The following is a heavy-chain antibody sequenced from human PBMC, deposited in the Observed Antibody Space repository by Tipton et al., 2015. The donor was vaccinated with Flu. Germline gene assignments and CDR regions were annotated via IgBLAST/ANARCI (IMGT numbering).Heavy chain of an antibody. CDR1: GYYISSGFY. J-gene: IGHJ4*02. V-gene: IGHV4-38-2*01. D-gene: IGHD3-10*01. CDR2: IHRTGST. Sequence: TLSLTCAVSGYYISSGFYWGWIRQPPGKGLEWIGNIHRTGSTYHNPSLKSRVTISVDTSKNQFSLKLTSVSAADTAVYYCATTTYYYGSGSHDYWGQGTLVTVSS. CDR3: ATTTYYYGSGSHDY.